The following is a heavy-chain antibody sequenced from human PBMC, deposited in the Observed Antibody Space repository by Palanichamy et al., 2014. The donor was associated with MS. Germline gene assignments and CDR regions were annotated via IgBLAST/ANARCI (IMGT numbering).Heavy chain of an antibody. CDR1: GYTFTSYD. V-gene: IGHV1-8*01. CDR3: ARGFVSEYYGSGVDDY. D-gene: IGHD3-10*01. Sequence: VQLVQSGAEVKKPGASVKVSCKASGYTFTSYDINWVRQATGQGLEWMGWMNPNSGNTGYAQKFQGRVTMTRNTSISTAYMELSSLRSEDPAVYYCARGFVSEYYGSGVDDYWGQGTLVTVSS. J-gene: IGHJ4*02. CDR2: MNPNSGNT.